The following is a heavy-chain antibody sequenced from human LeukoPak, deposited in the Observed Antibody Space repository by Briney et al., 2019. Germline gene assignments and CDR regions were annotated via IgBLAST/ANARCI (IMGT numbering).Heavy chain of an antibody. J-gene: IGHJ4*02. D-gene: IGHD1-26*01. CDR1: GFTFSSYG. CDR2: IRYDGSNK. CDR3: AKDRSGSYSQGLDY. Sequence: GGSLRLSCAASGFTFSSYGMHWVRQAPGKGLEWVAFIRYDGSNKYYADSVKGRFTISRDNSKNTQYLQMNSLRAEDTAVYYCAKDRSGSYSQGLDYWGQGTLVTASS. V-gene: IGHV3-30*02.